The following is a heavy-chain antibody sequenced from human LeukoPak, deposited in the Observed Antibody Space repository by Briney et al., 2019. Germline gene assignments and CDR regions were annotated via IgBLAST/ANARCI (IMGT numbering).Heavy chain of an antibody. CDR1: GGSISSYY. J-gene: IGHJ2*01. V-gene: IGHV4-59*08. D-gene: IGHD4-23*01. Sequence: PSETLSLTCTVSGGSISSYYWSWIRQPPGKGLEWIGYIYYRGSTNYNPSLKSRVTISVDTSKNQFSLKLSSVTAADTAVYYRARHADYGGTWRYFDLWGRGTLVTVSS. CDR2: IYYRGST. CDR3: ARHADYGGTWRYFDL.